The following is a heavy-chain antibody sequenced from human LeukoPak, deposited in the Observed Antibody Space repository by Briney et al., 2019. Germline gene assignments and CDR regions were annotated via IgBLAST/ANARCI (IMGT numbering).Heavy chain of an antibody. V-gene: IGHV1-2*02. J-gene: IGHJ6*03. CDR2: INPNSGGT. CDR3: AKGSSPELGIDSLVYYYYMDV. Sequence: ASVKVSCKASGYTFTGYYMHWVRQAPGQGLEWMGWINPNSGGTNYAQKFQGRVTMTRDTSISTAYMELSRLRSDDTAVYYCAKGSSPELGIDSLVYYYYMDVWGKGTTVTISS. CDR1: GYTFTGYY. D-gene: IGHD2-15*01.